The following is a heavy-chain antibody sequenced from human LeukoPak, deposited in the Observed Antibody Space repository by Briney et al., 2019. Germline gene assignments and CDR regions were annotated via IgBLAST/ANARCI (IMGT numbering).Heavy chain of an antibody. J-gene: IGHJ4*02. CDR1: GFTVSSNY. Sequence: GGSLRLSCAASGFTVSSNYMSWARQAPGKGLEWVSVIYSGGSTYYADSVKGRFTISRDNSKNTLYLQMNSLRAEDTAVYYCAREGVTNYFDYWGQGTLVTVSS. V-gene: IGHV3-53*01. CDR2: IYSGGST. CDR3: AREGVTNYFDY. D-gene: IGHD4-11*01.